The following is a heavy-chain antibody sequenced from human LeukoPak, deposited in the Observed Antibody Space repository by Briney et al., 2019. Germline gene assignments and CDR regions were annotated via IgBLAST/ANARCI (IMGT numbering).Heavy chain of an antibody. CDR2: IYHSGST. Sequence: SETLSLTCTVSGYSISSGYYWGWIRQPPGKGLGWIGSIYHSGSTYYNPSLKSRVTISVDTSKNQFSLKLSSVTAADTAVYYCARERWSYGRAFDIWGQGTMVTVSS. D-gene: IGHD1-26*01. CDR3: ARERWSYGRAFDI. J-gene: IGHJ3*02. V-gene: IGHV4-38-2*02. CDR1: GYSISSGYY.